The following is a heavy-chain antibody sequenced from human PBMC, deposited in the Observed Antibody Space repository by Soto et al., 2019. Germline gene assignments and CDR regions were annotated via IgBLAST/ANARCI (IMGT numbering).Heavy chain of an antibody. Sequence: QVQLQQWGAGLLKPSETLSLTCAVYGGSFSGYYWSWIRQPPGKGLEWIGEMNHRGSTNYNPSLKSRVTISVDTSKNQFSLKLSSVTAADTAVYYCARGDYYYYMDVWGKGTTVTVSS. CDR2: MNHRGST. J-gene: IGHJ6*03. V-gene: IGHV4-34*01. CDR1: GGSFSGYY. CDR3: ARGDYYYYMDV.